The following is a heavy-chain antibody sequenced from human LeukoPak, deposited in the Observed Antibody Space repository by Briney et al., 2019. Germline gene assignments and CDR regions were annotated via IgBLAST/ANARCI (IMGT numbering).Heavy chain of an antibody. Sequence: SETLSLTCSVSGGAIISYYWSWIRQPVGKVPEWIGSIYPTGNTDYNPSLKTRVTMSTDLSKKQFSLRLRSVTAADTAVYYCARLKFYDSTGYSPGYYMDVWGKGTAVTVSS. J-gene: IGHJ6*03. CDR3: ARLKFYDSTGYSPGYYMDV. D-gene: IGHD3-22*01. CDR2: IYPTGNT. CDR1: GGAIISYY. V-gene: IGHV4-4*07.